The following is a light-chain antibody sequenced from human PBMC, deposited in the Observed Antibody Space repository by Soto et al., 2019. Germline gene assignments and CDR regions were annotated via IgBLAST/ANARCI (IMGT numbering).Light chain of an antibody. CDR1: SSDVGGYNF. CDR3: TSYTTSPTYV. J-gene: IGLJ1*01. CDR2: DVN. V-gene: IGLV2-14*03. Sequence: QSALTQPASVSGSPGQSITISCTGTSSDVGGYNFVSWYQHHPGKAPKLIIYDVNNRPSGVSNRFSGSKSGNTASLTISGLQAEDEADYYCTSYTTSPTYVFGTGTQLTVL.